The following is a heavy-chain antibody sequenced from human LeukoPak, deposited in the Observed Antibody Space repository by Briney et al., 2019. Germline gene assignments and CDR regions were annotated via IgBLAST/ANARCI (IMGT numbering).Heavy chain of an antibody. D-gene: IGHD6-13*01. CDR3: AREANIATAIVWFDP. J-gene: IGHJ5*02. CDR1: GGAFSTYY. V-gene: IGHV4-34*01. CDR2: INHSGST. Sequence: SETLSLTCAVYGGAFSTYYWSWIRQPPGKGLEWIGEINHSGSTNYNPSLKSRVTISGDTSKNQFSLNLTSVTAADTAMYYCAREANIATAIVWFDPWGQGTLVTVSS.